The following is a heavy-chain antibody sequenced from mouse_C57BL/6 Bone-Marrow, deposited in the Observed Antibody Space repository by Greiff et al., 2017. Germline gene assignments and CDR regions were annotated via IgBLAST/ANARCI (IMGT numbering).Heavy chain of an antibody. CDR1: GFTFSSYA. CDR2: ISDGGSYT. D-gene: IGHD1-1*01. Sequence: EVQLVESGGGLVKPGGSLKLSCAASGFTFSSYAMSWVRQTPEKRLEWVATISDGGSYTYYPDNVKGRFTISRDNAKNNLYLQMSHLKSEDTAMYYCAREHYGRSPDDWGTGTTVTVSS. V-gene: IGHV5-4*01. CDR3: AREHYGRSPDD. J-gene: IGHJ1*03.